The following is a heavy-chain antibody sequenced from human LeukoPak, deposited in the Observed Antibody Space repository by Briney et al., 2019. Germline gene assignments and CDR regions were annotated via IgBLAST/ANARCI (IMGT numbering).Heavy chain of an antibody. J-gene: IGHJ4*02. CDR3: AKGVIYDSSGYHY. V-gene: IGHV3-30*02. CDR1: GFTFSSYG. D-gene: IGHD3-22*01. Sequence: GGSLRLSCAASGFTFSSYGMHWVRQAPGKGLEWEAFIRYDGSNKYYADSVKGRFTISRDNSKNTLYLQMNSLRAEDTAVYYCAKGVIYDSSGYHYWGQGTLVTVSS. CDR2: IRYDGSNK.